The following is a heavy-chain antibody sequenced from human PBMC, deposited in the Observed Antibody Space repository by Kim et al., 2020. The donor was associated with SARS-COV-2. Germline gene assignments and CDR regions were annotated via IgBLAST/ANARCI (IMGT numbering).Heavy chain of an antibody. J-gene: IGHJ6*02. D-gene: IGHD2-2*01. Sequence: GGSLRLSCAASGFTFSSYGMHWVRQAPGKGLEWVVVISYDGSNKYYADSVKGRFTISRDNSKNTLYLQMNSLRAEDTAVYYCARDAVDCSSTSCYSAWTYYYYGIDVLGQGTTVTVSS. CDR2: ISYDGSNK. CDR1: GFTFSSYG. CDR3: ARDAVDCSSTSCYSAWTYYYYGIDV. V-gene: IGHV3-33*05.